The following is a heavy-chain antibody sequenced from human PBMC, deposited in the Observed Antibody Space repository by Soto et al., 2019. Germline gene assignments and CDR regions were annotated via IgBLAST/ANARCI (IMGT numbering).Heavy chain of an antibody. Sequence: QIPLKESGPPLVKPTQTLTLTCTFSGFSLSTSGEGVGWIRQPPGKALEWIALVFWNDDKRYSPSLKNRLTITKDTAKNHVFLTMTNVDPVDTATYYCAHRGDISSPLFDYWGQGTLVIFSS. CDR1: GFSLSTSGEG. V-gene: IGHV2-5*01. CDR2: VFWNDDK. D-gene: IGHD1-26*01. J-gene: IGHJ4*02. CDR3: AHRGDISSPLFDY.